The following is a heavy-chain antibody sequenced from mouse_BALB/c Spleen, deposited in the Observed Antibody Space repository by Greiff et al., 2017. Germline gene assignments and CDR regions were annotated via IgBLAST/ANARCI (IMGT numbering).Heavy chain of an antibody. V-gene: IGHV2-9*02. CDR1: GFSFTRSG. CDR2: LWAGGST. CDR3: ANDRYDVDYDAMDY. J-gene: IGHJ4*01. D-gene: IGHD2-14*01. Sequence: VHLVESGPGLVAPSQSLSITCTVSGFSFTRSGVHWVRQPPGKGLEWLGVLWAGGSTNYNSALMSRLSISKNNSKSQVFLKMNSLQTDDTAMYYCANDRYDVDYDAMDYWGQGTSVTVAA.